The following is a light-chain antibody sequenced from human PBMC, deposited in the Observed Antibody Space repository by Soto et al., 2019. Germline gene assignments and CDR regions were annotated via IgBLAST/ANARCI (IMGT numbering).Light chain of an antibody. CDR3: QQYNSSSWT. Sequence: DIKMTQSPSTLSASVGDRVTITCRASQTISNWLAWYLQKPGKAPNLLIYDASSLESGVRSRFSGSRAGTECTRPISSLQPDDVATDYCQQYNSSSWTFGQGTKVDIK. CDR1: QTISNW. J-gene: IGKJ1*01. V-gene: IGKV1-5*01. CDR2: DAS.